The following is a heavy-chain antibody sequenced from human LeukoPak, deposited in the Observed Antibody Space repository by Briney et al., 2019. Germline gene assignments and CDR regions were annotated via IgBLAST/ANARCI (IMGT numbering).Heavy chain of an antibody. J-gene: IGHJ4*02. CDR2: IVVGSGNT. Sequence: ASVKVSCKASGFTFTSPAMQWVRQARGQRLEWIGWIVVGSGNTNYAQKFQERVTITRDMSTSTAYMELSSLRSEDTAVYYCAASWGSGSYYRDYWGQGTLVTVSS. CDR1: GFTFTSPA. V-gene: IGHV1-58*02. D-gene: IGHD3-10*01. CDR3: AASWGSGSYYRDY.